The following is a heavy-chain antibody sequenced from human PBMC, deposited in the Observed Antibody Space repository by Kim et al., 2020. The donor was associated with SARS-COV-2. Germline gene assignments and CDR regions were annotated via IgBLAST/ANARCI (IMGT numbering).Heavy chain of an antibody. CDR3: ARVPGATGDWFDP. CDR2: VYIRDNT. D-gene: IGHD2-2*01. V-gene: IGHV4-4*07. J-gene: IGHJ5*02. Sequence: SETLSLTCTVSGTSVSSYYWSWIRQPAGKGLEWIGRVYIRDNTKYNPSLKSRVTMSVDTSKNQLSLRLTSVTAADTAVYYCARVPGATGDWFDPWGQGTLVTVSS. CDR1: GTSVSSYY.